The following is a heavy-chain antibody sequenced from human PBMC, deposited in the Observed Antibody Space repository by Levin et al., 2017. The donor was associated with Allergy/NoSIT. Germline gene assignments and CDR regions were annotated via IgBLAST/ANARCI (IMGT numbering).Heavy chain of an antibody. V-gene: IGHV4-39*01. CDR3: VTCSRTYDY. D-gene: IGHD3-16*01. J-gene: IGHJ4*02. CDR2: IYYSGST. Sequence: GSLRLSCTVSGGSISSSSYYWGWIRQPPGKGLEWIGSIYYSGSTYYNPSLKSRVTISVDTSKNQFSLKLSSVTAADTAVYYCVTCSRTYDYWGQGTLVTVSS. CDR1: GGSISSSSYY.